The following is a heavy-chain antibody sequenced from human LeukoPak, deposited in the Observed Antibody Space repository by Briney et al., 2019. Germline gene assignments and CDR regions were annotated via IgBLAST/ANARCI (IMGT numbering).Heavy chain of an antibody. CDR2: INSDGSST. D-gene: IGHD2-2*01. Sequence: GGSLRLSCAASGFTFSSYWMHWVRQAPGKGLVWVSRINSDGSSTTYADSVKGRFTISRDNAKSTLYLQMNSLRAEDTAVYYCAYFACSSPSCEYFDYWGQGTLVTVSS. CDR1: GFTFSSYW. V-gene: IGHV3-74*01. CDR3: AYFACSSPSCEYFDY. J-gene: IGHJ4*02.